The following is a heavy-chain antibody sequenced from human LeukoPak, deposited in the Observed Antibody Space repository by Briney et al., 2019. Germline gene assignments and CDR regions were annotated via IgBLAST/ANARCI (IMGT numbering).Heavy chain of an antibody. V-gene: IGHV4-59*01. J-gene: IGHJ4*02. CDR3: ARLRGSYFPDY. Sequence: SETLSLTCTVSGGAMSGYYWTWIRQSPGRRLEWIAYIHYSGSTNYNPSLKSRVTISVDTSKNQFSLRLNSVTAADTAVYYCARLRGSYFPDYWGQGTLVTVSS. D-gene: IGHD1-26*01. CDR1: GGAMSGYY. CDR2: IHYSGST.